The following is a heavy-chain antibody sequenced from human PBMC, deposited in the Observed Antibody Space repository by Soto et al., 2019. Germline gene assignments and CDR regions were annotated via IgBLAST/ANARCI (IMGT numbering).Heavy chain of an antibody. D-gene: IGHD5-18*01. Sequence: QVQLQQRGAGLLKPSETLSLTCAVYGGSFSGYYWSWIRQPPGKGLEWIGEINHSGSTNYNPSLKSRVTISVDTSKNQFSLKLSSVTAADTAVYYCARGPVDTAMVGAFDIWGQGTMVTVSS. V-gene: IGHV4-34*01. J-gene: IGHJ3*02. CDR3: ARGPVDTAMVGAFDI. CDR1: GGSFSGYY. CDR2: INHSGST.